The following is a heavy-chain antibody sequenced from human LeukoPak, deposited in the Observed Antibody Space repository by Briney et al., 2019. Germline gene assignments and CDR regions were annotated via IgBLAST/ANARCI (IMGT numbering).Heavy chain of an antibody. J-gene: IGHJ4*02. D-gene: IGHD3-22*01. Sequence: GESLKISCKGSGYSFTSYWIGWVRQMPGKGLEWMGIIHPGDSDTRYSPSFQGQVTISADKSISTAYLQWSSLKASDTAMYYCARAYYYDSSGYYFGLYYFDYWGQGTLVTVSS. CDR2: IHPGDSDT. CDR3: ARAYYYDSSGYYFGLYYFDY. V-gene: IGHV5-51*01. CDR1: GYSFTSYW.